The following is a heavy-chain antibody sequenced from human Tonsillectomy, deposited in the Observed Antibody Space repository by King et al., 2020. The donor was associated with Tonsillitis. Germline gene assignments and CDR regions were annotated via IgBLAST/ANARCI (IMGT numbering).Heavy chain of an antibody. D-gene: IGHD1/OR15-1a*01. CDR1: GGAFSNYE. CDR3: SKPLGGQADGTDDDY. Sequence: VQLVQSGAELKKPGSSVKVSCKASGGAFSNYEISWVRQAPGQGLEWLGGIIPILGTVIYAQNFQGRVTITADESTSTAYMELSSLRFDDTAVYYCSKPLGGQADGTDDDYWGQGTLVTVSS. CDR2: IIPILGTV. J-gene: IGHJ4*02. V-gene: IGHV1-69*01.